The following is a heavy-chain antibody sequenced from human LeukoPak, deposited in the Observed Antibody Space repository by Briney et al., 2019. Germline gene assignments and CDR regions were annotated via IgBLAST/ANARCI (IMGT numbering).Heavy chain of an antibody. CDR1: GGSFSGYY. CDR2: INHSGST. J-gene: IGHJ4*02. Sequence: SETLSLTCAVYGGSFSGYYWSWIRQPPGKGLEWIGEINHSGSTYYNPSLKSRVTISVDTSKNQFSLKLSSVTAADTAVYYCARAWPTRHDFDYWGQGTLVTVSS. V-gene: IGHV4-34*01. D-gene: IGHD5-12*01. CDR3: ARAWPTRHDFDY.